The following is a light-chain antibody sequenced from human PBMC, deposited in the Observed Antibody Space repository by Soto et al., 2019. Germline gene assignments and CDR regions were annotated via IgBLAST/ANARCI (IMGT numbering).Light chain of an antibody. Sequence: QSVLTQPPSVSGAPGQRVTISCTGSSSNIGAGYDVHWYQQLPGTAPKLLIYGNSNRPSGVPDRFSGSKSGTSASLAITGLRAEDEADYYCQSYDSSLSGWVFGGGTNVTVL. J-gene: IGLJ3*02. V-gene: IGLV1-40*01. CDR1: SSNIGAGYD. CDR3: QSYDSSLSGWV. CDR2: GNS.